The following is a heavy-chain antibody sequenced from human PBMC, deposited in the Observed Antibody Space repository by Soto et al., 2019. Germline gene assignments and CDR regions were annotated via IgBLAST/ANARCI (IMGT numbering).Heavy chain of an antibody. V-gene: IGHV3-33*01. J-gene: IGHJ6*02. CDR1: GFTFSSYG. CDR3: ARPITMVRGVILNYYYYGMDV. Sequence: QVQLVESGGGVVQPGRSLRLSCAASGFTFSSYGMHWVRQAPGKGLEWVAVIWYDGSNKYYADSVKGRFTISRDNSKNTLYLQRNSLRAEDTAVYYCARPITMVRGVILNYYYYGMDVWGQGTTVTVSS. D-gene: IGHD3-10*01. CDR2: IWYDGSNK.